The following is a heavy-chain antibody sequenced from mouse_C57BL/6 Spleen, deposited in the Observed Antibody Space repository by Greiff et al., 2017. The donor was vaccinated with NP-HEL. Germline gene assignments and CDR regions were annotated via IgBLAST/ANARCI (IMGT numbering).Heavy chain of an antibody. J-gene: IGHJ4*01. V-gene: IGHV14-2*01. D-gene: IGHD2-10*01. CDR2: IDPEDGET. Sequence: EVKLVESGAELVKPGASVKLSCTASGFNIKDYYMHWVKQRTEQGLEWIGRIDPEDGETKYAPKFQGKATITADTSSNTAYLQLSSLTSEDTAVYYCARSPLLFPGYAMDYWGQGTSVTVSS. CDR1: GFNIKDYY. CDR3: ARSPLLFPGYAMDY.